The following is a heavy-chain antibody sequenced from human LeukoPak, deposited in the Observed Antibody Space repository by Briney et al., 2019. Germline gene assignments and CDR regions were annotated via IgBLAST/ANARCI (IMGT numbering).Heavy chain of an antibody. CDR3: ARDGTTTVTPHYFDY. CDR2: IYYSGST. Sequence: SETLSLTCTVFGGSISSYYWSWIRQPPGKGLEWIGYIYYSGSTNYNPSLKSRVTISVDTSKNQFSLKLSSVTAADTAVHYCARDGTTTVTPHYFDYWGQGTLVTVSS. D-gene: IGHD4-17*01. CDR1: GGSISSYY. V-gene: IGHV4-59*01. J-gene: IGHJ4*02.